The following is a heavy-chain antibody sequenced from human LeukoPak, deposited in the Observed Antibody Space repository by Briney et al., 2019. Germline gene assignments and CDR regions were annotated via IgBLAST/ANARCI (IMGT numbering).Heavy chain of an antibody. CDR2: FDPEDGET. V-gene: IGHV1-24*01. J-gene: IGHJ4*02. CDR1: GYTLTELS. Sequence: ASVKVSCKVSGYTLTELSMHWVRQAPGKGLEWMGGFDPEDGETIYAQKSQGRVTMTEDTSTDTAYMELSSLRSEDTAVYYCAKGDRVKVVVPAGDTYWGQGTLVTVSS. CDR3: AKGDRVKVVVPAGDTY. D-gene: IGHD2-2*01.